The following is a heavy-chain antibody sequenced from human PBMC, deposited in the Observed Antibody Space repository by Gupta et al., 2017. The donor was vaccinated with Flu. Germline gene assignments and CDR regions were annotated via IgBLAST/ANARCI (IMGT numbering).Heavy chain of an antibody. CDR2: ISGSGGST. D-gene: IGHD6-19*01. CDR1: GFTFSSYA. J-gene: IGHJ1*01. V-gene: IGHV3-23*01. Sequence: EVQLLESGGGLVQPGGSLRLSCAASGFTFSSYAMSWVRQAPGKGLEWVSAISGSGGSTYYADSVKGRFTISRDNSKNTLYLQMNSLRAEDTAVYYCAKQSGYSSGWYPYFQHWGQGTLVTVSS. CDR3: AKQSGYSSGWYPYFQH.